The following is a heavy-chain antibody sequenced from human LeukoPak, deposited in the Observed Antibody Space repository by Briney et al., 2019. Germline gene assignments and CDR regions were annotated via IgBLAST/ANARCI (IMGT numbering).Heavy chain of an antibody. V-gene: IGHV1-46*01. J-gene: IGHJ4*02. CDR2: INPSGGSA. Sequence: ASVKVSCKASGGTFSSYAISWVRQAPGQGLEWMGIINPSGGSASYAQKFQGRVTMTRDMSTSTVYMELSSLRSEDTAVYYCARGYGGNGGYFDYWGQGTLVTVSS. CDR3: ARGYGGNGGYFDY. D-gene: IGHD4-23*01. CDR1: GGTFSSYA.